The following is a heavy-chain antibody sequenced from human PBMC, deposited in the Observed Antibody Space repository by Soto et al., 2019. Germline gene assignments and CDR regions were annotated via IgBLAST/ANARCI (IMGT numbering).Heavy chain of an antibody. V-gene: IGHV3-23*01. D-gene: IGHD3-22*01. CDR2: IIGSGGST. J-gene: IGHJ4*02. Sequence: GGSLRLSCASSGFTFNSYAMSWVRQAPGKGLEWVSTIIGSGGSTYYADSVKGRFSVSRDNSKNTLYLQMNSLRAEDTAVYYCAKDRNYYDSSGYDYWGQGTLVTVSS. CDR3: AKDRNYYDSSGYDY. CDR1: GFTFNSYA.